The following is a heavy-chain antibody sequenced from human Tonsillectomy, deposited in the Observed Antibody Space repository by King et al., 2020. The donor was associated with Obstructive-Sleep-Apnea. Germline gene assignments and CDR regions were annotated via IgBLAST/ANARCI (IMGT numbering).Heavy chain of an antibody. D-gene: IGHD3-10*01. CDR2: INPNSGGT. Sequence: QLVQSGAEVKKPGASVKVSCKASGYTFTGYYMHWVRQAPGQGLEWMGWINPNSGGTNYAQRFQGRVTMTRDTSISTAYMELSRLRSDDTAVYYCARGNRDQLLWFGNTRGYYFDYWGQGTLVTVSS. J-gene: IGHJ4*02. CDR3: ARGNRDQLLWFGNTRGYYFDY. CDR1: GYTFTGYY. V-gene: IGHV1-2*02.